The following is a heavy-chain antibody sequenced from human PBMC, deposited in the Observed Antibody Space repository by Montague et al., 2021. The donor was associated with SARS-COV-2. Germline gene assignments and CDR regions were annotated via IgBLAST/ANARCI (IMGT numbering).Heavy chain of an antibody. CDR3: ASHCGGGRCYFGMDV. J-gene: IGHJ6*02. V-gene: IGHV4-34*01. CDR1: GGSFSSY. D-gene: IGHD2-15*01. Sequence: SETLSPTSDVYGGSFSSYWSWIRQPPGRGLEWVGQISHGGGTNYNPSLKSRVTISVDTSKNQVSLKLSSVTAADTAVYYCASHCGGGRCYFGMDVWGQGTTVTVSS. CDR2: ISHGGGT.